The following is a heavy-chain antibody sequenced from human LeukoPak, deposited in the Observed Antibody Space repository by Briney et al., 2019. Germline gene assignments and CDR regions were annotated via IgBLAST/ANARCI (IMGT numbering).Heavy chain of an antibody. CDR3: ARGRYGGYTFDY. CDR2: IYYSGST. D-gene: IGHD5-12*01. V-gene: IGHV4-59*01. J-gene: IGHJ4*02. Sequence: KSSETLSLTCTVSGGSISSYYWSWIRQPPGKGLEWIGYIYYSGSTSYNPSLKSRVTISVDTSKNQFSLKLSSVTAADTAVYYCARGRYGGYTFDYWGQGTLVTVSS. CDR1: GGSISSYY.